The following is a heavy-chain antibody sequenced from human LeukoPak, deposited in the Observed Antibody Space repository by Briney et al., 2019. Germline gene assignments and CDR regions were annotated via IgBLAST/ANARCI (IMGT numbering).Heavy chain of an antibody. V-gene: IGHV4-39*07. Sequence: KASETLSLTCTVSGGSISSSSYYWGWIRQPPGKGLEWIGSIYYSGSTYYNPSLKSRVTISADTSKNQFSLKLSSVTAADTAVYYCARGIAAYYFDYWGQGTLVTVSS. CDR1: GGSISSSSYY. CDR3: ARGIAAYYFDY. CDR2: IYYSGST. D-gene: IGHD6-6*01. J-gene: IGHJ4*02.